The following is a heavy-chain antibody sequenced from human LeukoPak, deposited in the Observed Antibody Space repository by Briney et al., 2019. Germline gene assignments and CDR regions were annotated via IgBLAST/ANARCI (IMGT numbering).Heavy chain of an antibody. V-gene: IGHV1-2*02. CDR1: GYTFTGYY. CDR2: INPKSGGT. D-gene: IGHD3-22*01. J-gene: IGHJ5*02. Sequence: ASVKVSYKASGYTFTGYYMHWVRQAPGQGLEWMGWINPKSGGTNYAQKFQGRVTMTRDTSISTAYMELSRLRSDDTAVYYCARDFAETYYYDSSGYYYPFGPWGQGTLVTVSS. CDR3: ARDFAETYYYDSSGYYYPFGP.